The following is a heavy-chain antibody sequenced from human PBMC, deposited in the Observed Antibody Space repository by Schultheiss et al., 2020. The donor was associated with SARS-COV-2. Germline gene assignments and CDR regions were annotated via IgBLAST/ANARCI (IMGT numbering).Heavy chain of an antibody. J-gene: IGHJ6*02. CDR1: GFTVSSNY. V-gene: IGHV3-11*01. CDR2: ISSSGSTI. Sequence: GESLKISCAASGFTVSSNYMSWVRQAPGKGLEWVSYISSSGSTIYYADSVKGRFTISRDNSKNTLYLQMNSLRAEDTAVYYCAKRGPSNYYSMDVWGQGTAVTVSS. D-gene: IGHD3-10*01. CDR3: AKRGPSNYYSMDV.